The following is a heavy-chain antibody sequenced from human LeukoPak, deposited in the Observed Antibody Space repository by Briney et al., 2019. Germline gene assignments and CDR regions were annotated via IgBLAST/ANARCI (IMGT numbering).Heavy chain of an antibody. CDR2: MNPNSGNT. J-gene: IGHJ4*02. D-gene: IGHD1-26*01. Sequence: ASVKVSCKASGYTFTDYYIHWVRQAPGQGLEWMGWMNPNSGNTGYAQKFQGRVTITRNTSISTAYMELSSLRSEDTAVYYCARGVGATTYWGQGTLVTVSS. V-gene: IGHV1-8*03. CDR1: GYTFTDYY. CDR3: ARGVGATTY.